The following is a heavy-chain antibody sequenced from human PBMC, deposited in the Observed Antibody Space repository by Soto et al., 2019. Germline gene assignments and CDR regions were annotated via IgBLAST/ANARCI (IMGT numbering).Heavy chain of an antibody. J-gene: IGHJ4*02. D-gene: IGHD3-10*01. CDR1: GYALSTDV. Sequence: GASVKVDWKGAGYALSTDVGRWVSQAQEQSLEWMGWINAANGNTKYSQKFQGRVTITRDTSASTAYMELSSLRFEDTALYYCARIISFGELSLDYWGQGTLVTVSS. CDR3: ARIISFGELSLDY. V-gene: IGHV1-3*01. CDR2: INAANGNT.